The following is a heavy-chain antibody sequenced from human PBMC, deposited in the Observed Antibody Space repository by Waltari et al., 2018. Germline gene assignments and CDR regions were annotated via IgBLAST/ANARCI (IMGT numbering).Heavy chain of an antibody. CDR1: GLRFGNPW. CDR2: IHTDGSGT. J-gene: IGHJ4*02. D-gene: IGHD4-17*01. Sequence: EVQLLESGGDLVQPGGSLRLSCAASGLRFGNPWMHWVRQTPGKGRVWVSRIHTDGSGTRDADSVEGRFTISRDNTKNTLYLQMNSLRVEDTAVYYCARGRTTVTTFDYWGQGTLVTVSS. CDR3: ARGRTTVTTFDY. V-gene: IGHV3-74*01.